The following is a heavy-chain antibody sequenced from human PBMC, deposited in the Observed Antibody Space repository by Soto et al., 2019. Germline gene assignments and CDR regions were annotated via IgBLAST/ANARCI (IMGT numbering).Heavy chain of an antibody. Sequence: QVQLQESGPGLVKPSQTLSLTCTVSGGSISSNFYYWSWFRQPPGKGLEWIGYIYSSGSTYYNPSLKSQVSISADSSNNLFSLKLSSVTAADTAVYYCARGPTVTTDYWGQGALVTVSS. CDR3: ARGPTVTTDY. V-gene: IGHV4-30-4*01. D-gene: IGHD4-17*01. CDR2: IYSSGST. J-gene: IGHJ4*02. CDR1: GGSISSNFYY.